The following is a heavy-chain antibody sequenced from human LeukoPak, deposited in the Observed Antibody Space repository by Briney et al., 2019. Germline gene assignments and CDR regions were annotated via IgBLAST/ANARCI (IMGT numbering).Heavy chain of an antibody. CDR3: AKDRGIAVANWFDP. D-gene: IGHD6-19*01. CDR2: IWYDGSNK. J-gene: IGHJ5*02. CDR1: GFTFSSYA. V-gene: IGHV3-33*06. Sequence: PGGSLRLSCAASGFTFSSYAMSWVRQAPGKGLEWVAVIWYDGSNKYYADSVKGRFTISRDNSKNTLYLQMNSLRAEDTAVYYCAKDRGIAVANWFDPWGQGTLVTVSS.